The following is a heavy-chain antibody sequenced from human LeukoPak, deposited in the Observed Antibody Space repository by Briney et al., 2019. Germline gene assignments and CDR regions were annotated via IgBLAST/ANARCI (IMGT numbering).Heavy chain of an antibody. J-gene: IGHJ4*02. Sequence: ASVKISCKASGYTFSGNYIHWLRQAPGQGLEWMGWIDANNGDTKSAQKFQGRVTMSRDTSISTAYMDLSSLSPDDAAVYYCARDPSSVTLYFFDYWGQGTLVTVSS. CDR3: ARDPSSVTLYFFDY. D-gene: IGHD4-11*01. CDR1: GYTFSGNY. CDR2: IDANNGDT. V-gene: IGHV1-2*02.